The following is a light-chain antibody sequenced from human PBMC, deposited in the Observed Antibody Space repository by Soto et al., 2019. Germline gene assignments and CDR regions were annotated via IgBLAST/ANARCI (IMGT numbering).Light chain of an antibody. J-gene: IGLJ2*01. CDR2: EVS. CDR1: SSDVGGYNY. V-gene: IGLV2-8*01. Sequence: QSVLTQPPSASGCPGQSVTISCTGTSSDVGGYNYVSWYQQHPGKAPKLMIYEVSKRPSGVPDRFSGSKSGNTASLTVSGLQAEDEADYYCSSYAGSNNPVVFGGGTKVTVL. CDR3: SSYAGSNNPVV.